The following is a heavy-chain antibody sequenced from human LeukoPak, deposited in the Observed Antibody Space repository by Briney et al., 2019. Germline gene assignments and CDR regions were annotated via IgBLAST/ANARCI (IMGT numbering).Heavy chain of an antibody. Sequence: SETLSLTCAVYGGSLSGYYWSWIRQPPGKGLEWIGEINHSGSTNYNPSLKSRVTISVDTSKNQFSLKLSSVTAADTAMYYCAIGIKQQLLAYYFDYWGQGTLVTVSS. J-gene: IGHJ4*02. CDR3: AIGIKQQLLAYYFDY. CDR1: GGSLSGYY. V-gene: IGHV4-34*01. D-gene: IGHD6-13*01. CDR2: INHSGST.